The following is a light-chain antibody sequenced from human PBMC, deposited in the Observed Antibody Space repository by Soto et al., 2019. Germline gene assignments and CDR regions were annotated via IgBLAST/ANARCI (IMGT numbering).Light chain of an antibody. Sequence: EIVLTQSPATLSLSPGERATLSCRASQSVSSYLAWHQQKPDQAPRLLIYDASNRATGIPARFSGSGSGTDFTLTITSLEPEDFAVYYCQQRSNWPPLTFGGGTKVEIK. CDR3: QQRSNWPPLT. CDR1: QSVSSY. CDR2: DAS. J-gene: IGKJ4*01. V-gene: IGKV3-11*01.